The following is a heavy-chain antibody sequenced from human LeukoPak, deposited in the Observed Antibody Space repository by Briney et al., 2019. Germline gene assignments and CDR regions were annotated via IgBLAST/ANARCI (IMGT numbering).Heavy chain of an antibody. V-gene: IGHV4-59*08. J-gene: IGHJ4*02. D-gene: IGHD6-19*01. Sequence: SETLSLTCTVSGASINSHYWSWIRQSPGKGLEWIGDIYYSGSTKYNGYLKSRVTISVDTAKNHLSLRLSSVLAADTAIYYCVRRDNTGWNYFDYWGQGILVTVSS. CDR1: GASINSHY. CDR2: IYYSGST. CDR3: VRRDNTGWNYFDY.